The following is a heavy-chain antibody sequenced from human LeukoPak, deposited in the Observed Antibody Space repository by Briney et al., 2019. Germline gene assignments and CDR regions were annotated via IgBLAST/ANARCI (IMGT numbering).Heavy chain of an antibody. J-gene: IGHJ4*02. CDR3: ATSAGVVVVAAYFDY. CDR2: IIPILGIA. CDR1: GGTFSSYT. Sequence: ALVKVSCKASGGTFSSYTISWVRQAPGQGLEWMGRIIPILGIANYAQKFQGRVTITADKSTSTAYVELSSLRSEDTAVYYCATSAGVVVVAAYFDYWGQGTLVTVSS. D-gene: IGHD2-15*01. V-gene: IGHV1-69*02.